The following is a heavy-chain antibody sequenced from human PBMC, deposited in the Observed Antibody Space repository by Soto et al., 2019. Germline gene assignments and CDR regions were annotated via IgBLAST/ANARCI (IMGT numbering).Heavy chain of an antibody. J-gene: IGHJ4*02. V-gene: IGHV1-69*01. Sequence: QVQLVQSGAEVKKPRSSVKVSCKASGGTFSSYAISWVRQAPGQGLEWMGGIIPVFGTANNAQKFQGRVTITADESTSTAYMELSSLRSEDTAVYYCARERVGYSYGPRDDYWGQGTLVTVSS. D-gene: IGHD5-18*01. CDR3: ARERVGYSYGPRDDY. CDR1: GGTFSSYA. CDR2: IIPVFGTA.